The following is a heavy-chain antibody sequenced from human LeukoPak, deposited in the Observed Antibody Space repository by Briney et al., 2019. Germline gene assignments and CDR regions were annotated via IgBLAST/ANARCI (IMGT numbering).Heavy chain of an antibody. CDR2: IVVGSGNT. Sequence: SVKVSCTASGFSFTSSAVQWVRQARGQRLEWIGWIVVGSGNTNYAQKFRERVTITRDMSTSTAYMELSSLRSEDTAVYYRAAPTTVVTGMYAFDIWGQGKMVTVSS. V-gene: IGHV1-58*01. J-gene: IGHJ3*02. CDR1: GFSFTSSA. CDR3: AAPTTVVTGMYAFDI. D-gene: IGHD4-23*01.